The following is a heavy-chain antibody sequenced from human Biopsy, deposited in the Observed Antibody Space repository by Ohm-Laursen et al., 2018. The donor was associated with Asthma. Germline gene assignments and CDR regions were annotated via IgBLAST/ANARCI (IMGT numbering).Heavy chain of an antibody. CDR3: ARKAGPCISRTCYSLDF. J-gene: IGHJ4*02. D-gene: IGHD2-2*01. Sequence: SSVKVSCKSLGGTFNTYVIGWVRQAPGQGLEWMGGINSVFGTTTYPQKFQDRVTITADDSTSTVYMELSSLRSDDTAVYYCARKAGPCISRTCYSLDFWGQGTLVTVSS. V-gene: IGHV1-69*01. CDR1: GGTFNTYV. CDR2: INSVFGTT.